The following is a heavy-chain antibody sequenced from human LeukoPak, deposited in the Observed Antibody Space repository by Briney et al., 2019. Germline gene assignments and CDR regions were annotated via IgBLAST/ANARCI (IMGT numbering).Heavy chain of an antibody. D-gene: IGHD4-17*01. J-gene: IGHJ4*02. V-gene: IGHV3-66*01. Sequence: GGSLRLSCAASGFTVSSNYMSWVRQAPGQGLEWVSVIYSGGSTYYADSVKGRFTISRDNSKNTLYLQMNSLRAEDTAVYYCARVDYGDYGFDYWGQGTLATVSS. CDR3: ARVDYGDYGFDY. CDR2: IYSGGST. CDR1: GFTVSSNY.